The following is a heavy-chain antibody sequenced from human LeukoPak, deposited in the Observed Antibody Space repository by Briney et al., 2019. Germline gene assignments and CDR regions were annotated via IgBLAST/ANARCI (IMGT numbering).Heavy chain of an antibody. J-gene: IGHJ6*03. Sequence: PGGSLRLSCAASGFTVSSNYMSWVRQAPGKGLEWVSVIYSGGSTYYADSVKGRFTISRDNSKNTLYLQMNSLRAEDTAVYYCARATVTGPYYYYYYMDVWGKGTTVTISS. CDR3: ARATVTGPYYYYYYMDV. V-gene: IGHV3-53*01. D-gene: IGHD4-17*01. CDR2: IYSGGST. CDR1: GFTVSSNY.